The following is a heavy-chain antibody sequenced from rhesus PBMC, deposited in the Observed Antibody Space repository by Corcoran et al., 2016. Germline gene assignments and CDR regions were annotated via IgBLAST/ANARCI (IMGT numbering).Heavy chain of an antibody. CDR3: AKNIAAADFDY. Sequence: EVQLVESGGGLAKPGGSLRLPCAASGFTFRSSGMNWVRQAPGKGLEWVSAINSGGSSTYYADSVKGRFTISRDNSKNTLSLQMNSLRAEDTAVYYCAKNIAAADFDYWGQGVLVTVSS. J-gene: IGHJ4*01. CDR2: INSGGSST. CDR1: GFTFRSSG. D-gene: IGHD6-25*01. V-gene: IGHV3S25*01.